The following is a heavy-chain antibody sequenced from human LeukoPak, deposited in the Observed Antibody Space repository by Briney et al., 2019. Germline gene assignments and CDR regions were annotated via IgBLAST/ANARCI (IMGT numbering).Heavy chain of an antibody. J-gene: IGHJ3*02. CDR1: GGSISSGGYS. CDR2: IYDTGTT. CDR3: ARFYHYSSRWYGASDI. D-gene: IGHD6-13*01. Sequence: PSETLSPTCTVSGGSISSGGYSWSWIRQPPGKGLEWIGHIYDTGTTYYSPSLKSRVIISVDMSKSQFSLKLSSVTAADTAVYYCARFYHYSSRWYGASDIWGQGTMVTVSS. V-gene: IGHV4-30-4*07.